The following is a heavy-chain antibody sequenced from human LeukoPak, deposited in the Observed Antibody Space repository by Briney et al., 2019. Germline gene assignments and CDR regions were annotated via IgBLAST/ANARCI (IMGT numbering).Heavy chain of an antibody. Sequence: PGGSLRLSCAASGFTFSSYGMHWVRQAPGKGLEWVAVTSYDGSNKYYADSVKGRFTISRDNAKNSLYLQMNSLRAEDTAVYYCARILLRAFDIWGQGTMVTVSS. D-gene: IGHD3-10*01. CDR1: GFTFSSYG. J-gene: IGHJ3*02. CDR2: TSYDGSNK. V-gene: IGHV3-30*03. CDR3: ARILLRAFDI.